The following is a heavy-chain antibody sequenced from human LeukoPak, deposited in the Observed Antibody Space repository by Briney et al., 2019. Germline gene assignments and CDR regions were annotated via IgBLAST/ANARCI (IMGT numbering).Heavy chain of an antibody. J-gene: IGHJ4*02. V-gene: IGHV1-8*01. CDR1: GCIFTSYD. D-gene: IGHD2/OR15-2a*01. CDR2: MNPNSGNT. CDR3: AIGVIVNGNRRPLLIYFFDY. Sequence: GASVKVSCKASGCIFTSYDINWVRQATGQGLEWMGWMNPNSGNTDNAQKFQGRVTMNGNTSISTAYMELSSLRSEDTAVYYCAIGVIVNGNRRPLLIYFFDYWGQGTLVTVSS.